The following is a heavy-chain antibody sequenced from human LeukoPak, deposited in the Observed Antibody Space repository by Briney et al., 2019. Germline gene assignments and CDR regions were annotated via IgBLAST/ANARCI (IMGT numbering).Heavy chain of an antibody. V-gene: IGHV3-48*01. J-gene: IGHJ4*02. CDR1: AFTFSDYS. CDR2: TSGRSTNI. D-gene: IGHD1-26*01. CDR3: ARDRLTSGSYFFDY. Sequence: GGTLRLSCAASAFTFSDYSMNWVRQAPGKGLEGMSYTSGRSTNIYYADSVRGRFTISRDNAKNSMDLQMNSLRAEDTAVYYCARDRLTSGSYFFDYWGQGTLVTVSS.